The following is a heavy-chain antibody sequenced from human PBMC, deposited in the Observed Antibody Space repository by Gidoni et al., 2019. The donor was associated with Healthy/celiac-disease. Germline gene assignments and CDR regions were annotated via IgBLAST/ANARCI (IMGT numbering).Heavy chain of an antibody. J-gene: IGHJ5*02. CDR2: INHSGST. CDR3: ARGGPRRWDSTVTIFRWFDP. V-gene: IGHV4-34*01. D-gene: IGHD4-4*01. CDR1: GGSFSGYY. Sequence: QVQLQQWGAGLLKPSETLSLTCAVYGGSFSGYYWSWIRQPPGKGLEWIGEINHSGSTNYNPSLKSRVTISVDTSKNQFSLKLSSVTAADTAVYYCARGGPRRWDSTVTIFRWFDPWGQGTLVTVSS.